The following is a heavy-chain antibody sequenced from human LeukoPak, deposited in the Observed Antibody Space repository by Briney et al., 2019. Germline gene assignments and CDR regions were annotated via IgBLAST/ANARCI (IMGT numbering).Heavy chain of an antibody. D-gene: IGHD2-21*02. CDR2: IYGNNDQ. Sequence: SGPTLVKPTQTLTLTCTFSGFSLSTDAEVVGWVRQPPGKAPEWLTFIYGNNDQRYSPSLNSRLTITKDTSKNQVVLTMTDMESVDTGTYLHRTKVTSVDDWGQGTLVTVSS. V-gene: IGHV2-5*04. CDR3: RTKVTSVDD. J-gene: IGHJ4*02. CDR1: GFSLSTDAEV.